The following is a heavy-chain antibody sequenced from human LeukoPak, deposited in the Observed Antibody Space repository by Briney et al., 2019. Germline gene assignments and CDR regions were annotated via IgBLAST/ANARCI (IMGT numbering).Heavy chain of an antibody. CDR1: GYTLTELS. V-gene: IGHV1-24*01. CDR3: ATDSQGRPPYFDY. D-gene: IGHD6-6*01. CDR2: FDPEDGET. Sequence: ASVKVSCKVSGYTLTELSIHWVRQAPGKGLEWMGGFDPEDGETIYAQKFQGRVTMTEDTSTDTAYMELGSLRSEDTAVYYCATDSQGRPPYFDYWGQGTLVTVSS. J-gene: IGHJ4*02.